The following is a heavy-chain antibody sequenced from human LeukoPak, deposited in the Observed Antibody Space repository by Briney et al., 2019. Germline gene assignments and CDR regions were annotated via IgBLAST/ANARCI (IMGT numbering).Heavy chain of an antibody. J-gene: IGHJ4*02. V-gene: IGHV4-39*01. CDR1: GGSISSSSYY. CDR2: IYYGGST. CDR3: ASRVDY. Sequence: PSETLSLTCTVSGGSISSSSYYWGWIRLPPGKGLEWIGSIYYGGSTYYNPSLKSRATISVDTSKNQCSLKLSSVTAADTAVYYCASRVDYWGQGTLVTVSS.